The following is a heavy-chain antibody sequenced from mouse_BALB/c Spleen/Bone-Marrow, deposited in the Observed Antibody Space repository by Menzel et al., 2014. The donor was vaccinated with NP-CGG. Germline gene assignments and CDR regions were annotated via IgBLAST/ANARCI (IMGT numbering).Heavy chain of an antibody. CDR3: ARGGISVDY. CDR1: GYAFSVYW. Sequence: VQLQQSGAELVRPGSSVKISCKASGYAFSVYWMNWVKQRPGQGLEWIGQIYPGDGDTNYNGKFKGRATLTADKSSNTAYMQLSSVTSEVSAVYFCARGGISVDYWGQGTTLTVSS. J-gene: IGHJ2*01. V-gene: IGHV1-80*01. CDR2: IYPGDGDT.